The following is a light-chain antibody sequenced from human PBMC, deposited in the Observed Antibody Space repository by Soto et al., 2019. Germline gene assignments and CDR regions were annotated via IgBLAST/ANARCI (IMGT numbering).Light chain of an antibody. CDR3: QSYDNSLSAWV. J-gene: IGLJ3*02. CDR1: SSNIGTGGYD. CDR2: DND. V-gene: IGLV1-40*01. Sequence: QSVLTQPPSVSGAPGQRVTISCTWNSSNIGTGGYDVHWFQQLPGTAPQLLIFDNDNRPSGVPDRFSGSKSGTAASLAITGLQAEDEADYYCQSYDNSLSAWVFGGGTKLTVL.